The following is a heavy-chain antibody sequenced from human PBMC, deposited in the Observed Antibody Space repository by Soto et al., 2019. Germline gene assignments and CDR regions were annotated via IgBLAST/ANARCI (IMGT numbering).Heavy chain of an antibody. CDR1: GFTFSSYA. D-gene: IGHD3-10*01. CDR3: ARDRGSTMVRGIDYYGMDV. Sequence: QVQLVESGGGVVQPGRSLRLSCAASGFTFSSYAMHWVRQAPGKGLEWVAVISYDGSNKYYADSVKGRFTISRDNSKNTLYLQMNSLRAEDTAVYYCARDRGSTMVRGIDYYGMDVWGQGTTVTVS. CDR2: ISYDGSNK. V-gene: IGHV3-30-3*01. J-gene: IGHJ6*02.